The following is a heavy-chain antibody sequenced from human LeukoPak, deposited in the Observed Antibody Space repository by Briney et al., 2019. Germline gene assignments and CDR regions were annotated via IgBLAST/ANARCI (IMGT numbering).Heavy chain of an antibody. CDR2: VSGSGGRT. J-gene: IGHJ4*02. CDR1: GFTFSSCA. Sequence: PGGSLRLSCAASGFTFSSCAMTWVRQAPGKGLEWLSAVSGSGGRTYYADSVKGRFTVSRDNSKNTLYLLMNSLRAEDTAIYYCAKNDYGGNPVAIDYWGQGTLVTVSS. V-gene: IGHV3-23*01. CDR3: AKNDYGGNPVAIDY. D-gene: IGHD4-17*01.